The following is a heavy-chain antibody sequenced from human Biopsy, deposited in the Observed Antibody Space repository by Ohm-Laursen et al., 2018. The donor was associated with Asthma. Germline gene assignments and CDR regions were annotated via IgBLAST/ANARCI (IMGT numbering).Heavy chain of an antibody. CDR2: IFDSGST. J-gene: IGHJ3*02. CDR1: GASVSSASDY. V-gene: IGHV4-61*01. D-gene: IGHD3-22*01. CDR3: ARDKEYYYDSSGYYHHGGAYDI. Sequence: TLSLTCTVSGASVSSASDYWSWIRQPPGKGLEWIGYIFDSGSTSYNPSLLGRVTISVDTSKNQFSLILYSVTPADTAVYYCARDKEYYYDSSGYYHHGGAYDIWGQGTMVNVSS.